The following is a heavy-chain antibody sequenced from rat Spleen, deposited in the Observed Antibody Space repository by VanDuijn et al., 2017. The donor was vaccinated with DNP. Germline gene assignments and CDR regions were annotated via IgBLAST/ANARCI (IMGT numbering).Heavy chain of an antibody. CDR1: GFTFSNYN. D-gene: IGHD1-1*01. Sequence: EVQLVESGGGLVQPGRSLKLSCAASGFTFSNYNLAWVRQSPKKGLEWVATIMYNGDRTYYRDSVKGRFTISRDDAQSTRYLQMDSLRSEDAATYYCTTRGVGPRYYWHFNFWGPGTVVTVSA. J-gene: IGHJ1*01. CDR2: IMYNGDRT. CDR3: TTRGVGPRYYWHFNF. V-gene: IGHV5S10*01.